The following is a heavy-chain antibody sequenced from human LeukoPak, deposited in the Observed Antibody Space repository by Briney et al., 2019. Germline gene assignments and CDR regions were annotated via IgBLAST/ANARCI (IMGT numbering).Heavy chain of an antibody. CDR1: GFTFSSYG. J-gene: IGHJ4*02. Sequence: GRSLRLSCAASGFTFSSYGMRWVRQAPGKGLEWVAVISYDGSNKYYADSVKGRFTISRDNSKNTLYLQMNSLRAEDTAVYYCAKDHNYDFWSGYYQDYWGQGTLVIVSS. CDR3: AKDHNYDFWSGYYQDY. D-gene: IGHD3-3*01. CDR2: ISYDGSNK. V-gene: IGHV3-30*18.